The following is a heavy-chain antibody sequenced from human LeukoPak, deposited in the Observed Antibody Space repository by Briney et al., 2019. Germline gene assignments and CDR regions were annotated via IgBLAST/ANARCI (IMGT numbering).Heavy chain of an antibody. CDR1: GFTFSSYG. V-gene: IGHV3-33*01. CDR2: LWCDGSNK. D-gene: IGHD3-10*01. CDR3: ARDAYYGSGSPVDY. J-gene: IGHJ4*02. Sequence: GGSLRLSCAASGFTFSSYGMHWVRQAPGKGLEWVAVLWCDGSNKHYADSVKGRFTISRDNSKNTLYLHMNSLRAEDTAVYYCARDAYYGSGSPVDYWGQGTLVTVSS.